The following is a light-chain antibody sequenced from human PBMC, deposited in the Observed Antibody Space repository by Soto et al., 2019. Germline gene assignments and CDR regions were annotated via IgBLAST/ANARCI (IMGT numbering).Light chain of an antibody. Sequence: DIELTHSPGTLALSPGEGATLSCRASQSVSKYLAWYQQKPGQAPRLLIYGASSRATGIPDSFSGSGSGTDFTLTISRLEPEDFAVYYCQQYGGSPQTFGQGTK. CDR1: QSVSKY. CDR3: QQYGGSPQT. V-gene: IGKV3-20*01. J-gene: IGKJ1*01. CDR2: GAS.